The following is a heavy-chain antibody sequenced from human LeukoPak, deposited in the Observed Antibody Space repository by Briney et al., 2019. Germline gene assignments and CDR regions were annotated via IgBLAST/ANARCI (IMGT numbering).Heavy chain of an antibody. Sequence: GASVKVSCKASGYTFTSYGISWVRQAPGQGLEWMGWISAYNGNTNYAQKLQGRVTMTTDTSTSTAYMELRSLRSDDTAVYYCARELRAAGWELLTFNNDAFDIWGQGTMVTVSS. CDR1: GYTFTSYG. CDR2: ISAYNGNT. CDR3: ARELRAAGWELLTFNNDAFDI. J-gene: IGHJ3*02. V-gene: IGHV1-18*01. D-gene: IGHD1-26*01.